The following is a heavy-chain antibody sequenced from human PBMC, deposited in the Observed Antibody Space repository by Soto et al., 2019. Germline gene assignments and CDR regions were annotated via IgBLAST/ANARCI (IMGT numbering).Heavy chain of an antibody. CDR1: GYNFNTYW. CDR2: IYPGDSDT. CDR3: ARTGLPYYYYYGMDV. Sequence: GESLKISCKVTGYNFNTYWIGWVRQMPGKGLEWMALIYPGDSDTRYSPSFEGQVTLSVDRSISTAYLQWSSLKASDTAMYYCARTGLPYYYYYGMDVWGQGTTVTAP. J-gene: IGHJ6*02. D-gene: IGHD2-15*01. V-gene: IGHV5-51*01.